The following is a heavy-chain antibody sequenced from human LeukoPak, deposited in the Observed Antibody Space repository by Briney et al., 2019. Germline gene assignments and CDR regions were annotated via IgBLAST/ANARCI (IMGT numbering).Heavy chain of an antibody. CDR1: GFTFSTYA. CDR3: AKDRLNYDFWSGYSPKYYFDY. J-gene: IGHJ4*02. D-gene: IGHD3-3*01. Sequence: GGSLRLSCAASGFTFSTYAMSWVRQAPGKGLEWVSAISGSGGSTYYADSVKGRFTIPRDNSKNTLYLQMNSLRAEDTAVYYCAKDRLNYDFWSGYSPKYYFDYWGQGTLVTVSS. CDR2: ISGSGGST. V-gene: IGHV3-23*01.